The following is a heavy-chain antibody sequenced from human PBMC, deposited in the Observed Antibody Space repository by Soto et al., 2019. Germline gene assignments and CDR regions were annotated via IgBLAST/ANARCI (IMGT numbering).Heavy chain of an antibody. Sequence: PGGSLRLSCAAAGFTLSSYWLHCVRQDPGKGLVWVSRINSDGSSTSYADSVKVRLTISRDNAKNTLYLQMNSLRAEDTAVYYCARPLGSGSYCYYGMDVWGQGTRVTVSS. V-gene: IGHV3-74*01. D-gene: IGHD1-26*01. J-gene: IGHJ6*02. CDR1: GFTLSSYW. CDR3: ARPLGSGSYCYYGMDV. CDR2: INSDGSST.